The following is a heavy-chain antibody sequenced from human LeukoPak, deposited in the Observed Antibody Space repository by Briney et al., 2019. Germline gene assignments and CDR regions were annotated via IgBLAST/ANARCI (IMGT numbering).Heavy chain of an antibody. Sequence: GGSLRLSCAASGFTFDDYGMSWVRQAPGKGLEWVSGINWNGGSTGYADSVKGRFTISRDNAKNSLYLQMNSLRAEDTALYYCARSTAADAEYYFDYWGQGTLVTISS. CDR2: INWNGGST. CDR1: GFTFDDYG. V-gene: IGHV3-20*04. CDR3: ARSTAADAEYYFDY. D-gene: IGHD6-13*01. J-gene: IGHJ4*02.